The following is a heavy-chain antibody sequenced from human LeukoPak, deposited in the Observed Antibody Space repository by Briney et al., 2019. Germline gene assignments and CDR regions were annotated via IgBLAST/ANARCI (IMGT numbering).Heavy chain of an antibody. D-gene: IGHD5-18*01. J-gene: IGHJ5*02. CDR2: IKQDGSER. CDR1: GFSFSTYW. V-gene: IGHV3-7*03. Sequence: GGSLRLSCAASGFSFSTYWMSWVRQAPGKGLEWVANIKQDGSERYYVDSVRGRFTISRDNTKNSLYLQMNSLRVEDTAVYYCARGRLDTAMVPYVNWFDPWGQGTLVIVSS. CDR3: ARGRLDTAMVPYVNWFDP.